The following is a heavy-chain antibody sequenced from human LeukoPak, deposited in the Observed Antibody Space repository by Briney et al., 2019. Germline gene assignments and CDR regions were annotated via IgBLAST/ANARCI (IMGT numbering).Heavy chain of an antibody. CDR1: GASVSPYY. D-gene: IGHD3-10*01. V-gene: IGHV4-59*02. J-gene: IGHJ4*02. CDR2: VFYTGST. Sequence: TSETLSLTCTVSGASVSPYYWSWIRQPSGKGLEWIGYVFYTGSTTYNPSLKSRLTISVDTSKSQFSLKLNSVTAADTAVYYCARDLGPSRGFDYWGRGTLVTVSS. CDR3: ARDLGPSRGFDY.